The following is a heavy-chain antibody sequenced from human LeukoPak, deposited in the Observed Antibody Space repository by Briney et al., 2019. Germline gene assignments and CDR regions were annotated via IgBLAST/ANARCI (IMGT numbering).Heavy chain of an antibody. D-gene: IGHD2-21*02. J-gene: IGHJ6*02. CDR2: INPSGDST. V-gene: IGHV1-46*01. CDR1: GYTFTSNH. CDR3: AIAYCGGDCYTDYYYGMDV. Sequence: ASVKVSCKASGYTFTSNHIHWVRQAPGQGLEWMGVINPSGDSTSYAQNFQGRVTVTRDTSTSTAYMELSSLRSEDTAVYYCAIAYCGGDCYTDYYYGMDVWGQGTTVTVSS.